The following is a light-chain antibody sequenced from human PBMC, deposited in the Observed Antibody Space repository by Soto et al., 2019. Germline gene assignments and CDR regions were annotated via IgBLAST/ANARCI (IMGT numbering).Light chain of an antibody. V-gene: IGLV2-14*01. CDR2: DVS. J-gene: IGLJ1*01. CDR1: SSDVGTNNY. CDR3: SSYTTSSTPLYV. Sequence: QSVLAQPASVPGSPGQSIAISCTGTSSDVGTNNYVSWYQQHPGKAPKLIIYDVSNRPSGVSDRFSGSKSGNTASLTISGLQAEDEADYYCSSYTTSSTPLYVFGTGTKVTVL.